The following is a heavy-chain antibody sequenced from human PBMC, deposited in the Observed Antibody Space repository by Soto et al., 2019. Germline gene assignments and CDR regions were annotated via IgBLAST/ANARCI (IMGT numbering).Heavy chain of an antibody. D-gene: IGHD3-3*01. CDR2: ISGSGDNT. J-gene: IGHJ4*01. Sequence: WGSLRLSCKASGFSFSDYAMTWVRQAPGKGLEWVSVISGSGDNTFYAASVKGRFAISRDNSKNVLYLQMNSLSADDAAVYFCAKGRAITVYGVDKLFDYWRLGTLVTVSS. V-gene: IGHV3-23*01. CDR3: AKGRAITVYGVDKLFDY. CDR1: GFSFSDYA.